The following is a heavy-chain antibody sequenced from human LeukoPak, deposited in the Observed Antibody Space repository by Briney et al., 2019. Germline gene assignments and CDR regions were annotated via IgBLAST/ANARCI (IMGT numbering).Heavy chain of an antibody. J-gene: IGHJ4*02. Sequence: ASVKVSCKASGYTFTSYYMHWVRQAPGQGLEWMGIINPSGGSTSYAQKFQGRVTVTRDTSTSTVYMELTSLRSEDTAEYYCARSGSDTTYDYWGQGTLVTVSS. CDR2: INPSGGST. D-gene: IGHD1-1*01. CDR1: GYTFTSYY. V-gene: IGHV1-46*01. CDR3: ARSGSDTTYDY.